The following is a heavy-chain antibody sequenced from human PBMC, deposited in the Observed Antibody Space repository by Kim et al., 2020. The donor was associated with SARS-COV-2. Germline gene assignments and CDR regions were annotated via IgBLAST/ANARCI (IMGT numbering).Heavy chain of an antibody. CDR3: ARVGRALWGFRELCLDY. V-gene: IGHV4-34*01. D-gene: IGHD3-10*01. J-gene: IGHJ4*02. CDR2: INHSGST. CDR1: GGSFSGYY. Sequence: SETLSLTCAVYGGSFSGYYWSWIRQPPGKGLEWIGEINHSGSTNYNPSLKSRVTISVDTSKNQFSLKLSSVTAADTAVYYCARVGRALWGFRELCLDYWGQGTLVTVSS.